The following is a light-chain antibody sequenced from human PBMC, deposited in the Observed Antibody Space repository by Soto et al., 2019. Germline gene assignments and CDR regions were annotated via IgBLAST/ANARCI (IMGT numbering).Light chain of an antibody. V-gene: IGLV2-23*02. CDR3: CSYAGGFTYV. Sequence: QSVLTRPASVSGAPGQSITISCTGTSSDIGSYTLVSWYQQHPGKAPKVMIYEVDKWPSGVSTRFSGSRSGNTASLTISGLQAEDEADYFCCSYAGGFTYVFGTGTKVTVL. J-gene: IGLJ1*01. CDR1: SSDIGSYTL. CDR2: EVD.